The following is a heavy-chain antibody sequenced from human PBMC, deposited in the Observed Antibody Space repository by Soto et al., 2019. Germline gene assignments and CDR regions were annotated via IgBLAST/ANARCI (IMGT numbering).Heavy chain of an antibody. Sequence: QVQLVQSGDEVKKPWASVKVSCRASGYTFTSYGVSWVRQAPGQGLEWMGWTSAFNGQTNYIQKVQGRVTLTTEASPSTAYMELRSLRSDDTAVYYCARGGDYYYGLDVWGQGTTVTVSS. CDR2: TSAFNGQT. CDR1: GYTFTSYG. D-gene: IGHD3-16*01. J-gene: IGHJ6*02. CDR3: ARGGDYYYGLDV. V-gene: IGHV1-18*01.